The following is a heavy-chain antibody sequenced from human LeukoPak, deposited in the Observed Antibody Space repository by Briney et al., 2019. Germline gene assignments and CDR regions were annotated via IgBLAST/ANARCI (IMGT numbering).Heavy chain of an antibody. D-gene: IGHD1-26*01. CDR2: ISYDGSNK. V-gene: IGHV3-30*18. CDR3: AKSPVVGAMNY. CDR1: GFTFSSYG. J-gene: IGHJ4*02. Sequence: PGGSLRLSCAASGFTFSSYGMHWVRQAPGKGLEWVAVISYDGSNKYYADSVKGRFTISRDNSKNTLYLQMNSLRAEDTAVYYCAKSPVVGAMNYWGQGTLVTVSS.